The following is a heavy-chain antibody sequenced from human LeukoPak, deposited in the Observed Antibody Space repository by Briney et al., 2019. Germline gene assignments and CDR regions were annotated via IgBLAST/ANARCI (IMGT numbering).Heavy chain of an antibody. Sequence: GGSLRLSCAASGFTFSDYYMSWIRQAPGKGLEWVSYISSSSSYTNYADSVKGRFTISRDNAKNSLYLQMNSLRAEDTAVYYCARDIGSEDDSSGYYGFDYWGQGTLVTVSS. CDR1: GFTFSDYY. V-gene: IGHV3-11*06. CDR3: ARDIGSEDDSSGYYGFDY. J-gene: IGHJ4*02. D-gene: IGHD3-22*01. CDR2: ISSSSSYT.